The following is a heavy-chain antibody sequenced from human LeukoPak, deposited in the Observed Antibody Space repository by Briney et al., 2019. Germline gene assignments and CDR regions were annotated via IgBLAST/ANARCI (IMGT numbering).Heavy chain of an antibody. CDR2: ISSRSSTM. CDR1: GFTFSSFS. CDR3: ARVSAALGDFDY. J-gene: IGHJ4*02. V-gene: IGHV3-48*04. D-gene: IGHD6-25*01. Sequence: GGSLGLSCAASGFTFSSFSMHWVRQAPGKGLEWVSYISSRSSTMYYTDSVKGRFTISRDNAKNSLYLQMNSLRAEDTAVYYCARVSAALGDFDYWGQGTLVTVSS.